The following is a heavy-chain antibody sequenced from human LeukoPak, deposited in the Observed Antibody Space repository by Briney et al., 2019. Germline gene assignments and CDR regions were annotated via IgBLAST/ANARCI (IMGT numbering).Heavy chain of an antibody. Sequence: SETLSLTCTVSGGSISSGGYYWSWIRQHPGKGQEWIGYIYYSESTYYDPSLKSRVTISVDTSKNQFSLKLSSVTAADTAVYYCARYQSGYYDSSGYHVDYWGQGTLVTVSS. CDR1: GGSISSGGYY. CDR2: IYYSEST. J-gene: IGHJ4*02. D-gene: IGHD3-22*01. CDR3: ARYQSGYYDSSGYHVDY. V-gene: IGHV4-31*03.